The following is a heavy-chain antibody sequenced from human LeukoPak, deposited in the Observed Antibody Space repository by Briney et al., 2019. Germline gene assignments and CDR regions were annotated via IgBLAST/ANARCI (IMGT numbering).Heavy chain of an antibody. CDR3: TREGRYCSSTSCYVCLDF. V-gene: IGHV3-72*01. J-gene: IGHJ4*02. CDR2: IKYKCMTFTT. Sequence: GGSLRLFCAASGFTFSDHYMHWVRQAPGKGPEWVGRIKYKCMTFTTEYAASVKGRFTVSREDSKTALYLKMNSLKPEATAVYYCTREGRYCSSTSCYVCLDFWGQGTLVTVSS. D-gene: IGHD2-2*01. CDR1: GFTFSDHY.